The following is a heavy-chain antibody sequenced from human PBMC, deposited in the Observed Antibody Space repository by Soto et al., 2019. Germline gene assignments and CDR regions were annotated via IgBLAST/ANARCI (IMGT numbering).Heavy chain of an antibody. D-gene: IGHD5-12*01. CDR2: ISYDGSNK. J-gene: IGHJ6*02. Sequence: QVQLVESGGGVVQPGRSLRLSCAASGFTFSSYAMHWVRQAPGKGLEWVAVISYDGSNKYYADSVEGRFTISRDNSKNTLYLQMNSVRAEDTAVYYCAREGDRGEWLRTPPHYYYGMDVWGQGTTVTVSS. CDR1: GFTFSSYA. V-gene: IGHV3-30-3*01. CDR3: AREGDRGEWLRTPPHYYYGMDV.